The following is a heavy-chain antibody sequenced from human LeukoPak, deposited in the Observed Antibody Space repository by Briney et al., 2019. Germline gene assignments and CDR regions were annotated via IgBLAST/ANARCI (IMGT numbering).Heavy chain of an antibody. J-gene: IGHJ4*02. CDR1: GFTFSSYA. Sequence: GGSLGLSCAASGFTFSSYAMHWVRQAPGKGLEYVSAISSNGGSTYYANSVKGRFTISRDNSKNTLYLQMGSLRAEDMAVYYCARSLTYYYDSSGYYYPDLFDYWGQGTLVTVSS. D-gene: IGHD3-22*01. CDR3: ARSLTYYYDSSGYYYPDLFDY. V-gene: IGHV3-64*01. CDR2: ISSNGGST.